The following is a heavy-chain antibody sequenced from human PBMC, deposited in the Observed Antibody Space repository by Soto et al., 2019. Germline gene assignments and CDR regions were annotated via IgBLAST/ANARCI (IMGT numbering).Heavy chain of an antibody. CDR2: ITYDGSKK. V-gene: IGHV3-30-3*01. D-gene: IGHD2-15*01. J-gene: IGHJ6*01. Sequence: QVQLVESGGGEVQPGRSLRLSCAASGFTFSSYAMYWVRQAPGRGLEWVALITYDGSKKYYADSVKGRFTISRDNSKNTVSLQMSSLGPEDTAVYYCARDRIEMWLTFDYYYGVDVW. CDR3: ARDRIEMWLTFDYYYGVDV. CDR1: GFTFSSYA.